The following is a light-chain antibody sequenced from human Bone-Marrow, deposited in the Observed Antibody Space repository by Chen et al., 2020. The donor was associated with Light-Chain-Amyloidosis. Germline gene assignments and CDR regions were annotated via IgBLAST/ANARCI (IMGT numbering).Light chain of an antibody. Sequence: EIVMTQSPATLSVSPGERATLSCRASQSVSSNLAWYQQKPGQAPRLLIYGASTRATGIPARFSGSLYGTEFTLTISSLQSEDFAVYYCKQFNNWPRTFGQGTKVEIK. J-gene: IGKJ1*01. V-gene: IGKV3-15*01. CDR3: KQFNNWPRT. CDR1: QSVSSN. CDR2: GAS.